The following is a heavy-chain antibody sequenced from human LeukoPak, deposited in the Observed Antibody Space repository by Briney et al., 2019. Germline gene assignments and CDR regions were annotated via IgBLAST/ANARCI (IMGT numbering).Heavy chain of an antibody. CDR1: GGTFSIYA. V-gene: IGHV1-69*05. Sequence: SVTVSCKASGGTFSIYAISWVRQAPGQGLEWMGGIIPIFGTANYAQKFQGRVTITTDESTSTAYMELSSLRSEDTAVYYCARGSHYDFWSGYEGEDNWFDPWGRGTLVTVSS. CDR2: IIPIFGTA. J-gene: IGHJ5*02. CDR3: ARGSHYDFWSGYEGEDNWFDP. D-gene: IGHD3-3*01.